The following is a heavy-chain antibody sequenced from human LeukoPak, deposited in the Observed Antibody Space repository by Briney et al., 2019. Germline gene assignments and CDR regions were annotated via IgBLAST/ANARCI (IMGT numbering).Heavy chain of an antibody. J-gene: IGHJ4*02. CDR2: IYYGGRT. CDR3: ATSVTSSSGWYYGY. Sequence: PSETLSLTCSVSGVSISSLSYYWGWVRQPPGKGLEWIGSIYYGGRTYYNPSLKSRVTMPVDTSKNQFSLKLSSVTAAGTAIYYCATSVTSSSGWYYGYWGQGSLVTVSS. V-gene: IGHV4-39*01. CDR1: GVSISSLSYY. D-gene: IGHD6-19*01.